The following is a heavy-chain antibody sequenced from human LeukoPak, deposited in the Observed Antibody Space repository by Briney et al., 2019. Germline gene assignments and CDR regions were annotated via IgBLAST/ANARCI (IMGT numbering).Heavy chain of an antibody. V-gene: IGHV3-30*02. D-gene: IGHD3-3*01. Sequence: PGGSLRLSCAASGFTFSSYGMHWVRQAPGKGLEWVAFIRYDGSNKYYADSVKGRFTISRDNSKNTLYLQMNSLRSEDTAVYYCARGQGHYDFWSGYYINWFDPWGQGTLVTVSS. J-gene: IGHJ5*02. CDR1: GFTFSSYG. CDR3: ARGQGHYDFWSGYYINWFDP. CDR2: IRYDGSNK.